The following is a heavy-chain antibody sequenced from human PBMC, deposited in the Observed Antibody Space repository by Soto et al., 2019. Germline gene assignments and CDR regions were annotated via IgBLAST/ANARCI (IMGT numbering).Heavy chain of an antibody. CDR3: ARAFQPARRYYYYYGMDV. CDR2: ISSSSSYI. CDR1: GFTFSSYS. Sequence: PGGSLRLSCAASGFTFSSYSMNWVRQAPGKGLEWVSSISSSSSYIYYADSVKGRFTISRDNAKNSLYLQMNSLRAEDTAVYYCARAFQPARRYYYYYGMDVWGQGTTVTVSS. D-gene: IGHD2-15*01. V-gene: IGHV3-21*01. J-gene: IGHJ6*02.